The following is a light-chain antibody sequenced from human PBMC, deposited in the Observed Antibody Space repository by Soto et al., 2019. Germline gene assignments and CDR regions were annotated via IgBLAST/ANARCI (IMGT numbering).Light chain of an antibody. V-gene: IGKV3-20*01. CDR3: QQYGSSPST. Sequence: EIVLTQSPGTLSLSPGERATLSCRASQSVSSSSLAWYQQRPGQAPRLLIYGASSRATGIPDNFSGSGSGTDFTLTISRLEPEDFAVYYCQQYGSSPSTFGQGTRLEIK. J-gene: IGKJ5*01. CDR2: GAS. CDR1: QSVSSSS.